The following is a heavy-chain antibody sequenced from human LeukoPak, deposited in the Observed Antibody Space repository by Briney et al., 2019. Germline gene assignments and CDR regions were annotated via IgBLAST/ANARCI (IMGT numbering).Heavy chain of an antibody. D-gene: IGHD3-9*01. CDR1: GFTFSSYE. CDR2: IKQDGSEK. J-gene: IGHJ4*02. Sequence: GGSLRLSCAASGFTFSSYEMNWVRQAPGKGLEWVANIKQDGSEKYYVDSVKGRFTISRDNAKNSLYLQMNSLRSEDTAVYYCARKLAGYYYYWGQGTLVTVSS. V-gene: IGHV3-7*03. CDR3: ARKLAGYYYY.